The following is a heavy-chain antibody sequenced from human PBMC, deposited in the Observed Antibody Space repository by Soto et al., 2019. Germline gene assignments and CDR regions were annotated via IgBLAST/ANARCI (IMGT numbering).Heavy chain of an antibody. D-gene: IGHD3-3*01. V-gene: IGHV1-18*01. Sequence: ASVKVSCKASGYTFTSYGISWVRQAPGQGLEWMGWISAYNGNTNYAQKLQGRVTMTTDTSTSTAYMELRSLRSDDTAVYYCARVATITIFGVAGYYYYGMDVWGQGTTVTVSS. CDR3: ARVATITIFGVAGYYYYGMDV. CDR2: ISAYNGNT. CDR1: GYTFTSYG. J-gene: IGHJ6*02.